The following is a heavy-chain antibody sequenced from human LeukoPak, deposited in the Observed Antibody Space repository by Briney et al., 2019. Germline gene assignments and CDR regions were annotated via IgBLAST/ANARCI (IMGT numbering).Heavy chain of an antibody. D-gene: IGHD1-7*01. CDR3: ARHDWSYPYFDY. V-gene: IGHV4-59*01. CDR1: DGSISSYY. Sequence: SETLSLTYTVSDGSISSYYRSWIRQPPGKGLEWIAYIYYSGSTNYNPSLKSRVTISVDTSKNQFSLKLSSVTAADTAVYYCARHDWSYPYFDYWGQGTLVTVPS. CDR2: IYYSGST. J-gene: IGHJ4*02.